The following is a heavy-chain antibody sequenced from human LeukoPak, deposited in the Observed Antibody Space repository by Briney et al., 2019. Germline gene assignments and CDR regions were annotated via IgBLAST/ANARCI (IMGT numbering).Heavy chain of an antibody. Sequence: SETLSLTCAVSDGSISSGGYSWSWIQQPPGKGLEWIGYIYHSGSTYYNPSLKSRVTISVDRSKNQFSLKLSSVTAADTAVYYCARVANGDYDYWGQGTLVTVSS. CDR3: ARVANGDYDY. D-gene: IGHD4-17*01. CDR2: IYHSGST. V-gene: IGHV4-30-2*01. J-gene: IGHJ4*02. CDR1: DGSISSGGYS.